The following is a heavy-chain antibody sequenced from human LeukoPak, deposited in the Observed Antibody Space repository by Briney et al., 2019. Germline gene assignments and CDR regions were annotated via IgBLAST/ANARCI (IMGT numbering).Heavy chain of an antibody. CDR1: GYTFGDYA. Sequence: GGSLRLSCTGSGYTFGDYAIIWFRQAPGKGLEWVGHIRSKTFGATTDYAASVQGRFAISRDDSKSIAYLQMDSLKTEDTAVYYCSRKRLSSGPDYWGQGTLVTVSS. CDR3: SRKRLSSGPDY. V-gene: IGHV3-49*03. CDR2: IRSKTFGATT. D-gene: IGHD3-22*01. J-gene: IGHJ4*02.